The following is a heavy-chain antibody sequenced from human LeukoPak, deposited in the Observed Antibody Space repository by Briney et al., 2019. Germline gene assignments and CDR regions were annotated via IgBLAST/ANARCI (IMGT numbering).Heavy chain of an antibody. CDR2: ISYDGSNK. CDR1: GFTFSSYG. Sequence: PGGSLRLSCAASGFTFSSYGMHWVRQAPGKGLEWVAVISYDGSNKYYADSVKGRFTISRDNSKNTLYLQMNSLRAEDTAVYYCARGKQYSSSWLGELWGQGTLVTVSS. J-gene: IGHJ4*02. CDR3: ARGKQYSSSWLGEL. V-gene: IGHV3-30*03. D-gene: IGHD6-13*01.